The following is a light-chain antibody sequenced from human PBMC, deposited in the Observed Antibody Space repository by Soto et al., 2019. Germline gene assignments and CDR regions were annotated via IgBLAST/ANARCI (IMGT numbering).Light chain of an antibody. CDR3: QQYGSAPWT. J-gene: IGKJ1*01. V-gene: IGKV3-20*01. Sequence: EIVLTQSPGTLSLSPGERTTISCRASQSVNNKYLAWSQQKVGQPPRLLIYGATNRARGIPDRFGGSGSGTDITLTVSRLEPEDFAVYHCQQYGSAPWTFGQGTKVE. CDR2: GAT. CDR1: QSVNNKY.